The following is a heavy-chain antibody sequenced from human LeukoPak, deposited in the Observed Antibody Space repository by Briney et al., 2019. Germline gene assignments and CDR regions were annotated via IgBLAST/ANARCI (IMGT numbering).Heavy chain of an antibody. Sequence: GGSLRLSCAASGFAASGFTFSTFGMHWVRQAPGKGLEWVAFIRYDGSNKYYADSVKGRFTISRDNSKNTLYVQMNSLRAEDTAVYYCAKEGYSRGYYSYYYMDVWGKGTTVTVSS. V-gene: IGHV3-30*02. D-gene: IGHD6-13*01. CDR2: IRYDGSNK. CDR3: AKEGYSRGYYSYYYMDV. CDR1: GFTFSTFG. J-gene: IGHJ6*03.